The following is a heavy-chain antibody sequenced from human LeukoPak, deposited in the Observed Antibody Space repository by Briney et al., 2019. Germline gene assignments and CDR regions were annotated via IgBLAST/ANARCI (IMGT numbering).Heavy chain of an antibody. CDR3: TTVVPAAISDAFDI. CDR2: IKSKTDGGTT. CDR1: GFTFSNAW. V-gene: IGHV3-15*01. D-gene: IGHD2-2*02. J-gene: IGHJ3*02. Sequence: GGSLRLSCAASGFTFSNAWMSWVRQAPGKGLERVGRIKSKTDGGTTDYAAPVKGRFTISRDDSKNTLYLQMNSLKTEDTAVYYCTTVVPAAISDAFDIWGQGTMVTVSS.